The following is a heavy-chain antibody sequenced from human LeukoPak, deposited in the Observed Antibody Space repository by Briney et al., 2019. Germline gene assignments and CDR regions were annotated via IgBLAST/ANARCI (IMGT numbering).Heavy chain of an antibody. CDR1: GFTFSSYA. V-gene: IGHV3-23*01. D-gene: IGHD5-18*01. CDR3: ARLVWDTTMADGDIDS. J-gene: IGHJ4*02. CDR2: ISGSGGVP. Sequence: GGSLRLSCAASGFTFSSYAMTWVRQAPGEGLEWVSAISGSGGVPYYADSVKGRFTISRDNSKNTLYLQMNSLRAEDTAMYYCARLVWDTTMADGDIDSWGQGTLLIVSS.